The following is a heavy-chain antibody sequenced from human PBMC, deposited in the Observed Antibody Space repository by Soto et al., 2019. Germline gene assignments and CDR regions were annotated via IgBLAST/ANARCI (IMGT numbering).Heavy chain of an antibody. J-gene: IGHJ4*02. CDR2: ISYDGSNK. D-gene: IGHD6-13*01. CDR1: GFTFSSYG. Sequence: QVQLVESGGGVVQPGRSLRLSCAASGFTFSSYGMHWVRQAPGKGLEWVAVISYDGSNKYYADSVKGRFTISRDNSKNTLYLQMNSLRAEDTAVYYCAKDAAGPFDYWGQGTLVTVSS. CDR3: AKDAAGPFDY. V-gene: IGHV3-30*18.